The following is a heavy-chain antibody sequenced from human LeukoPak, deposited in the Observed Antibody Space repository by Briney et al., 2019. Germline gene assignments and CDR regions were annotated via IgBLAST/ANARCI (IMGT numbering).Heavy chain of an antibody. CDR1: GFTFSSYE. CDR3: ARDTHSYYYDSSEFDY. Sequence: GGSLRLSCAASGFTFSSYEMNWVRQAPGKGLEWVSYISSSGSTIYYADSVKGRFTISRDNAKNSLYLQMNSLRAEDTAVYYCARDTHSYYYDSSEFDYWGQGTLVTVSS. CDR2: ISSSGSTI. V-gene: IGHV3-48*03. J-gene: IGHJ4*02. D-gene: IGHD3-22*01.